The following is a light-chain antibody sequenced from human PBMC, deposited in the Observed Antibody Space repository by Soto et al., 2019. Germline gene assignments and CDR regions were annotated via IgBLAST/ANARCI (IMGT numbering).Light chain of an antibody. CDR1: QSVSSY. CDR2: DAS. V-gene: IGKV3-20*01. J-gene: IGKJ4*01. Sequence: EIVLTQSPATPSLSPGERATLSCRASQSVSSYLAWYQQKPGQAPRLLIYDASNRATGIPDRFSGSGSGTDFTLTISRLEPEDFAVYYCQQYGSSPLTFGGGTKVDIK. CDR3: QQYGSSPLT.